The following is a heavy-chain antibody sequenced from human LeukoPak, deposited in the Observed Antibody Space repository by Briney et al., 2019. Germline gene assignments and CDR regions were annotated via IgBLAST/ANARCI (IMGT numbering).Heavy chain of an antibody. V-gene: IGHV1-46*01. CDR3: ARGYSSGWYFDY. CDR2: INPSVGST. Sequence: ASVKLSCKASGFTFTAYYMHWVREAPGHGLEWLGVINPSVGSTSYAQTFQGRVTMTRDTSTSTVYMELSSLRSEDTAVYYCARGYSSGWYFDYWGQGTLVTVSS. D-gene: IGHD6-19*01. CDR1: GFTFTAYY. J-gene: IGHJ4*02.